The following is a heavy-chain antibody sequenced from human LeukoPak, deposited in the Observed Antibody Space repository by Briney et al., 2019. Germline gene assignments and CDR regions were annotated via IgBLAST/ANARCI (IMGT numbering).Heavy chain of an antibody. Sequence: PSETLSLTCTVSGGSISSGSYYWSWIRQPAGKGLEWIGRMYTRGITNYNPSLKSRVSISLETSKNQFSLKLNSVTAADTAVYYCAREGYTYGFGWLDPWGQGTLVTVSS. J-gene: IGHJ5*02. V-gene: IGHV4-61*02. CDR2: MYTRGIT. CDR3: AREGYTYGFGWLDP. D-gene: IGHD5-18*01. CDR1: GGSISSGSYY.